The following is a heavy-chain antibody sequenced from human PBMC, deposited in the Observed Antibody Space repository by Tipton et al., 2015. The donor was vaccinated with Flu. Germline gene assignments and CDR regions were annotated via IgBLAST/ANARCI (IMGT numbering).Heavy chain of an antibody. J-gene: IGHJ4*02. V-gene: IGHV4-59*01. CDR2: IYYSGST. D-gene: IGHD1-14*01. Sequence: TLSLTCTVSGGSISSYYWSWIRQPPGKGLEWIGYIYYSGSTNYNPSLKSRVTISVDTSKNQFSLKLSSVTAADTAVYYCARENWNHREFDYWGQGTLVTVSS. CDR1: GGSISSYY. CDR3: ARENWNHREFDY.